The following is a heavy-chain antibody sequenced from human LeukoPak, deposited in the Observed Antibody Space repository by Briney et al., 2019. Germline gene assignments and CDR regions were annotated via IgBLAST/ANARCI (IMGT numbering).Heavy chain of an antibody. J-gene: IGHJ4*02. CDR3: ARARGYSYGPDY. V-gene: IGHV4-59*01. CDR1: GGSISSYY. Sequence: SETLSLTCTVSGGSISSYYWSWIRQPPGKELEWIGYIYYSGSTNYNPSLKSRVTISVDTSKNQFSLKLSSVTAADTAVYYCARARGYSYGPDYWGQGTLVTVSS. CDR2: IYYSGST. D-gene: IGHD5-18*01.